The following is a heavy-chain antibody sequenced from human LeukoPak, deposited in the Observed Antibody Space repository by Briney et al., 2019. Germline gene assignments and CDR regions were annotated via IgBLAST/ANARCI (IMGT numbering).Heavy chain of an antibody. CDR1: GSSISSSSYY. D-gene: IGHD1-26*01. J-gene: IGHJ4*02. Sequence: SETLSLTCTVSGSSISSSSYYWGWIRQPPGKGLEWIGSIYYSGSTYYNPSLKSRVTISVDTSKNQFSLKLSSVTAADTAVYYCARHLTRGATTVDWGQGTLVTVSS. CDR2: IYYSGST. V-gene: IGHV4-39*01. CDR3: ARHLTRGATTVD.